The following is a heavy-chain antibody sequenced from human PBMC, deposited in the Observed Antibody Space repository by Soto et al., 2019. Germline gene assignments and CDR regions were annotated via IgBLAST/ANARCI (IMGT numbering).Heavy chain of an antibody. CDR1: GYTFTGYS. J-gene: IGHJ4*02. Sequence: GASVNVSCKSSGYTFTGYSIHWVRQAPGQRLEWMGWINGGNGDTKYSQKFQGRVTISRDTSASTAYMELTSLGSEDTAVYHCARGYCSSTSCQYYFDFWGQGTLVTVSS. CDR2: INGGNGDT. D-gene: IGHD2-2*01. CDR3: ARGYCSSTSCQYYFDF. V-gene: IGHV1-3*01.